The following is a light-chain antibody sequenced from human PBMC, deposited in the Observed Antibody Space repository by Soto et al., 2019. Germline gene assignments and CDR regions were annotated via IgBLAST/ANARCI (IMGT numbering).Light chain of an antibody. CDR2: GAS. J-gene: IGKJ1*01. CDR1: QSVGTW. CDR3: QQTYSTPRT. V-gene: IGKV1-5*01. Sequence: DIQMTQSPSTLSASVGGRVTITCRASQSVGTWVAWYQQKPGKAPKLLIYGASNLESGVPSRFSGSGSGTEFTLTISSLQPEDFATYYCQQTYSTPRTFGQGTKVDIK.